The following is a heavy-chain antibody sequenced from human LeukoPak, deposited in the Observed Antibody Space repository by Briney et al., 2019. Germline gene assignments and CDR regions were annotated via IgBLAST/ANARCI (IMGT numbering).Heavy chain of an antibody. CDR1: GGTFSSYA. V-gene: IGHV1-69*05. CDR2: IIPIFGTA. CDR3: ARDFPAYCGGDCYLD. Sequence: SVKVSCKASGGTFSSYAISWVRQAPGQGPEWMGGIIPIFGTANYAQKFQGRVTITTDEFTSTAYMELSSLRSEDTAVYYCARDFPAYCGGDCYLDWGQGTLVTVSS. D-gene: IGHD2-21*02. J-gene: IGHJ4*02.